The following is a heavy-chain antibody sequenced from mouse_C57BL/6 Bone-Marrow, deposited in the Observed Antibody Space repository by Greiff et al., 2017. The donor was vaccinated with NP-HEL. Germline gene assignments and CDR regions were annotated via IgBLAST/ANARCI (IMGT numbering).Heavy chain of an antibody. CDR3: ARLEDVYYWFAY. D-gene: IGHD2-3*01. CDR1: GYTFTSYW. CDR2: IDPSDSYT. V-gene: IGHV1-69*01. Sequence: QVQLQQPGAELVMPGASVKLSCKASGYTFTSYWMHWVKQRPGQGLEWIGEIDPSDSYTNYNQKFKGKSTLTVDKSSITAYMQLSSLTSEDSAVYYCARLEDVYYWFAYWGQGTLVTVSA. J-gene: IGHJ3*01.